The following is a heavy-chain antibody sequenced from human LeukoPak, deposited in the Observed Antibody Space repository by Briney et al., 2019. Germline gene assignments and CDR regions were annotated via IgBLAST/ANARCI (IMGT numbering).Heavy chain of an antibody. J-gene: IGHJ4*02. CDR1: GFTFSNAW. CDR2: IKSKTDGGTT. CDR3: TTDRLPVADYYGSGSYYKCFDY. D-gene: IGHD3-10*01. V-gene: IGHV3-15*01. Sequence: PGGSLRLSCAASGFTFSNAWMSWVHQAPGKGLEWVGRIKSKTDGGTTDYAAPVKGRFTISRDDSKNTLYLQMNSLKTEDTAVYYCTTDRLPVADYYGSGSYYKCFDYRGQGTLVTVSS.